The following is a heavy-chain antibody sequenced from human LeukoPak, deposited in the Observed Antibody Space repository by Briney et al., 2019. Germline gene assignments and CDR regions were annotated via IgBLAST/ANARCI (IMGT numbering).Heavy chain of an antibody. CDR2: IIPIFGTA. V-gene: IGHV1-69*13. D-gene: IGHD6-13*01. Sequence: ASVKVSCKASGYTFTNYGISWVRQTPGQGLEWMGGIIPIFGTANYAQKFQGRVTITADESTSTAYMELSSLRSEDTAVYYCAREQISSRHHYYYYYGMDVWGQGTTVTVSS. CDR3: AREQISSRHHYYYYYGMDV. J-gene: IGHJ6*02. CDR1: GYTFTNYG.